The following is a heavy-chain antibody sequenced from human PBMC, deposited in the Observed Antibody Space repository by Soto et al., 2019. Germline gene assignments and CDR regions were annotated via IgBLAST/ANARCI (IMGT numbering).Heavy chain of an antibody. J-gene: IGHJ6*02. CDR1: GGSISSSSYY. Sequence: SETLSLTCSVSGGSISSSSYYWGWIRQPPGKGLEWIGSIFYSGSTYYNPSLKSRVTISVDTSKNQFSLKLTSVTAADTAVYYCACIFSGGYSYDFYYYGMDVWGQGTTVT. CDR2: IFYSGST. D-gene: IGHD5-18*01. V-gene: IGHV4-39*01. CDR3: ACIFSGGYSYDFYYYGMDV.